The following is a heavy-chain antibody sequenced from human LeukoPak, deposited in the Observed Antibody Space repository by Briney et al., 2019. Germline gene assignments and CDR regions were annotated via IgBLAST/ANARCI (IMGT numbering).Heavy chain of an antibody. CDR1: GGSLSNYY. V-gene: IGHV4-34*01. Sequence: SETLSLTCAVYGGSLSNYYWSWIRQPPGKGLEWIGAINHSGSTKFNPSLKSRVTILVDMSRSQFSLQLNSVTAADTAVYYCARGPASGSDFAWFDPWGQGTLVTVSS. D-gene: IGHD3-10*01. CDR3: ARGPASGSDFAWFDP. J-gene: IGHJ5*02. CDR2: INHSGST.